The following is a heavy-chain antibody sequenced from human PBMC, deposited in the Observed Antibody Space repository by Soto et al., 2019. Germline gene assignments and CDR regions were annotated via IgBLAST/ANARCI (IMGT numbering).Heavy chain of an antibody. CDR2: ISYDGSNK. CDR1: GFTFSSYA. Sequence: TGGSLRLSCAASGFTFSSYAMHWVRQAPGKGLEWVAVISYDGSNKYYADSVKGRFTISRDNSKNTLYLQMNSLRAEDTAVYYCAKNFIPLSPDLYFDSWGQGTLVTVYS. D-gene: IGHD3-16*01. CDR3: AKNFIPLSPDLYFDS. J-gene: IGHJ4*02. V-gene: IGHV3-30-3*02.